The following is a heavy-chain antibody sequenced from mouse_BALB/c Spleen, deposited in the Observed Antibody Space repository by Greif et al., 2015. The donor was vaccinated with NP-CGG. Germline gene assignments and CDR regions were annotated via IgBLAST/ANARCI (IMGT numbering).Heavy chain of an antibody. Sequence: QVQLKESGAELAKPGASVKMSCKASGYTFTSYWMHWVKQRPGQGLEWIGYINPSTGYIEYNQKFKDKATLTADKSSSTAYMQLSSLTSEDSAVYYCARKLDWYFDVWGAGTTVTVSS. D-gene: IGHD1-3*01. CDR1: GYTFTSYW. CDR3: ARKLDWYFDV. V-gene: IGHV1-7*01. J-gene: IGHJ1*01. CDR2: INPSTGYI.